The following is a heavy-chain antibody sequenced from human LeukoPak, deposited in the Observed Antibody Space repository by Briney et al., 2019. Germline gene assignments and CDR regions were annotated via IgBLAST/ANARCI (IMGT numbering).Heavy chain of an antibody. Sequence: SETLSLTCAVSGGSISINDYFWVWQRQSPGQGLEWIGSVSCSGDTYYNPSLQSRVTVSVDTTKYPFYLRFMSVTASDVAHYACARDSLRIQSGTTPWGQGTLVTVSS. V-gene: IGHV4-39*07. J-gene: IGHJ5*02. D-gene: IGHD1-1*01. CDR3: ARDSLRIQSGTTP. CDR2: VSCSGDT. CDR1: GGSISINDYF.